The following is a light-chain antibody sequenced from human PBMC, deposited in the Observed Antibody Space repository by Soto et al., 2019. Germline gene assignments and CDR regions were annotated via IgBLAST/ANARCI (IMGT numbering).Light chain of an antibody. CDR1: QSVSTW. Sequence: DIQMTQSPSTLSASVGDRVTITCRVSQSVSTWLAWYQQKPGRAPKLLIYKVSSLQNGVPSRFSGSGSGTEFTLTISSLQPEDFATYYCQQHHEYAAWTFGQGTKVEVK. CDR3: QQHHEYAAWT. CDR2: KVS. J-gene: IGKJ1*01. V-gene: IGKV1-5*03.